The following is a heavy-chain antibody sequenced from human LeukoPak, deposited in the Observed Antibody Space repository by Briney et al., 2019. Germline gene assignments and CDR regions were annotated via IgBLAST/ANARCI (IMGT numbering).Heavy chain of an antibody. Sequence: SETLSLTCTVSGGSISSYYWSWIRQPPGKGLEWIGYIYYSGSTNYNPSLKSRVTISVDTSKNQFSLKLSSVTAADTAVYYCARQQYQLLYCWFDPWGQGTLVTVSS. D-gene: IGHD2-2*02. CDR3: ARQQYQLLYCWFDP. CDR1: GGSISSYY. CDR2: IYYSGST. V-gene: IGHV4-59*08. J-gene: IGHJ5*02.